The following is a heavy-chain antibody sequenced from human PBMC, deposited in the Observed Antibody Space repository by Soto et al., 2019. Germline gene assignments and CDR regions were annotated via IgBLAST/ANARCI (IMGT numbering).Heavy chain of an antibody. CDR1: GGSISSGGYY. CDR2: IYYSGTT. J-gene: IGHJ6*02. CDR3: AASCVACGGFNYYGMDV. D-gene: IGHD2-21*01. V-gene: IGHV4-31*03. Sequence: QVQLQESGPGLVKPSQTLSLTCTVSGGSISSGGYYWYWIRQHPGKGLEWIGYIYYSGTTYYNPALKYRVTISVDTSKNQFSLKLSSVTAADTAVYYCAASCVACGGFNYYGMDVWGQGTTVTVSS.